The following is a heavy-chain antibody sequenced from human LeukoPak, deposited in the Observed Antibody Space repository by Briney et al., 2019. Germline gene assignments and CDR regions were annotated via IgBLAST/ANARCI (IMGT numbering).Heavy chain of an antibody. V-gene: IGHV4-59*12. CDR3: ARETGGYYYPNYFDY. CDR1: GGSISNYY. D-gene: IGHD3-22*01. CDR2: IYYSGST. Sequence: PSETLSLTCTVSGGSISNYYWSWIRQPPGKGLEWIGSIYYSGSTYYNPSLKSRVTISVDRSKNQFSLKLSSVTAADTAVYYCARETGGYYYPNYFDYWGQGTLVTVSS. J-gene: IGHJ4*02.